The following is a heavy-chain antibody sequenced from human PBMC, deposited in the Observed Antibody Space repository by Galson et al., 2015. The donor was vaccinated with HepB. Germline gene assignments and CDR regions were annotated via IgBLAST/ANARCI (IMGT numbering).Heavy chain of an antibody. CDR1: GFTFSSYC. CDR3: GRCWSAYYPVDF. V-gene: IGHV3-74*01. CDR2: IHLDGSST. D-gene: IGHD3-3*01. Sequence: SLRLSCAASGFTFSSYCMHWVRQAPGKGLVWVSRIHLDGSSTTYADSVKGRFTISRDNAKSTLYLQMNSLRVEDTAVYYCGRCWSAYYPVDFWGQGTLVTVSS. J-gene: IGHJ4*02.